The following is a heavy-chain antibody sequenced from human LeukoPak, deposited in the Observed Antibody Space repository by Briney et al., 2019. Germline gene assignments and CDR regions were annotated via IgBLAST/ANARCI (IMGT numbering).Heavy chain of an antibody. CDR2: INPSGGST. CDR3: ARGAAITSHYYYYGMDV. V-gene: IGHV1-46*01. CDR1: GYTFTSYY. D-gene: IGHD2-2*01. J-gene: IGHJ6*02. Sequence: GASVKVSCKASGYTFTSYYMHWVRQAPGQGLEWMGIINPSGGSTSYAQKFQGRVTMTRDTSTSTVYMELSSLRSEDTAVYYCARGAAITSHYYYYGMDVWGQGTTVTVSS.